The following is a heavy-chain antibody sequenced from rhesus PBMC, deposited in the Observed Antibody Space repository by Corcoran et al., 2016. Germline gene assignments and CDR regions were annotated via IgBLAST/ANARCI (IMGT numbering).Heavy chain of an antibody. D-gene: IGHD6-13*01. J-gene: IGHJ4*01. CDR3: ARVGISAGHQGDL. CDR1: GGSISDNYS. CDR2: IYGGSGNT. V-gene: IGHV4S9*01. Sequence: QVQLQESGPGLVKPSETLSLTCAVSGGSISDNYSWNWIRQPPGQGLEWIGKIYGGSGNTYYNPSLKSRVSISKDTSKNQFSLKVSSVTAADTAVFYCARVGISAGHQGDLWGQGLLVTVSA.